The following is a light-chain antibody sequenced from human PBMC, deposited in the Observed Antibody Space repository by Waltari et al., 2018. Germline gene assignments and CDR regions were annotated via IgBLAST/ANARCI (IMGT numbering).Light chain of an antibody. Sequence: QSALTQPASVSGSPGQSITISCTGTSSDIGGYTYASWYQQHPDKAPKLKIFEVTNRPSGVSNRFSGSKSGNTASLTISGLQAEDEADYYCSSFTTASTVIFGGGTKLTVL. J-gene: IGLJ2*01. V-gene: IGLV2-14*01. CDR3: SSFTTASTVI. CDR2: EVT. CDR1: SSDIGGYTY.